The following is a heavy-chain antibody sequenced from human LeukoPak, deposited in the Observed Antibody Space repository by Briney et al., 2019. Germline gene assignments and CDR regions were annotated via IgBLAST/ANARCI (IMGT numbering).Heavy chain of an antibody. V-gene: IGHV3-23*01. CDR3: TRDSPPDY. CDR2: IFPSGGEI. J-gene: IGHJ4*02. Sequence: GGALRLSCAASGFTFSTFATIWGRQPPGKGLEWVSSIFPSGGEIHYAESVKGRFTISRDNSKNTLYLQMNSLRAEDTAIYYCTRDSPPDYWGQGTLVTVSS. CDR1: GFTFSTFA.